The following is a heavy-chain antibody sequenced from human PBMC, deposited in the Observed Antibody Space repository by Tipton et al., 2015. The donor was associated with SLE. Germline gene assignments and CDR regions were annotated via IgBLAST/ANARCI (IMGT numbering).Heavy chain of an antibody. Sequence: TLSLTCAVYGGSFSGYYWTWIRQPPGKGLEWIGEINHSGSTNYNPSLKSRVTISVDTSKNQFSLKLNSVTAADTAVYYCATHSSRTGDYWGQGTLVTVSS. CDR2: INHSGST. J-gene: IGHJ4*02. D-gene: IGHD6-13*01. CDR1: GGSFSGYY. V-gene: IGHV4-34*01. CDR3: ATHSSRTGDY.